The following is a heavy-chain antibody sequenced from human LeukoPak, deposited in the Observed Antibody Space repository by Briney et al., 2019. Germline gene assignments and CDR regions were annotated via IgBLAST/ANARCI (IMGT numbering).Heavy chain of an antibody. J-gene: IGHJ6*03. Sequence: PGRSLRLSCAASGFTFSSYGMHWVRQAPGKGLEWVAVISYDGSNKYYADSVKGRFTISRDNSKNTLYLQMNSLRVEDTAVYYCAKDRVDCSGGSCYFYYYYYMDVWGKGTTVTVSS. CDR2: ISYDGSNK. D-gene: IGHD2-15*01. CDR3: AKDRVDCSGGSCYFYYYYYMDV. V-gene: IGHV3-30*18. CDR1: GFTFSSYG.